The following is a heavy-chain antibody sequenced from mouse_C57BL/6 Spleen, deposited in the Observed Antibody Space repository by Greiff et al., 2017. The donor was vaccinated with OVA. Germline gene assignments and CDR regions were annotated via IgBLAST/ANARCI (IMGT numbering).Heavy chain of an antibody. CDR3: ARSGDYNNYEDYAMDY. V-gene: IGHV1-62-2*01. J-gene: IGHJ4*01. CDR2: FYPGSGSI. D-gene: IGHD2-5*01. CDR1: GYTFTEYT. Sequence: QVQLKQSGAELVKPGASVKLSCKASGYTFTEYTIHWVKQRSGQGLEWIGWFYPGSGSIKYNEKFKDKATLTADKSSSTVYMELSRLTSEDSAVYYCARSGDYNNYEDYAMDYWGQGTSVTVSS.